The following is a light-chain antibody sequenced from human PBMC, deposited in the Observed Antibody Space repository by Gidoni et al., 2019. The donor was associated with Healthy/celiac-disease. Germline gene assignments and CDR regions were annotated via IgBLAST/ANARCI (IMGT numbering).Light chain of an antibody. CDR2: AAS. Sequence: DIVLTQSPATLSLSPGERATISCRASQSVSSYLAWYQQNPGQAPRLLIYAASNRATGIPARFSGSGSGTGFTLTISSREPEDFAVYYCQQRSNWPPKLTFGGGTKVEIK. CDR3: QQRSNWPPKLT. J-gene: IGKJ4*01. CDR1: QSVSSY. V-gene: IGKV3-11*01.